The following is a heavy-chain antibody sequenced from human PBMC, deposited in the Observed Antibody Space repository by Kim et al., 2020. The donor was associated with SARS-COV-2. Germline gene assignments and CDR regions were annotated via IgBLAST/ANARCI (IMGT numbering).Heavy chain of an antibody. D-gene: IGHD3-10*01. CDR3: ARVSGYGSGSPFDY. Sequence: GGSLRLSCAASGFTFSSYWMHWVRQAPGKWLVWVSRINSDGSGTSYADSVKGRFTISRDNAKNTLYLKMNSLRAEDTAVYYCARVSGYGSGSPFDYWGQGTLVTVSP. CDR2: INSDGSGT. CDR1: GFTFSSYW. V-gene: IGHV3-74*01. J-gene: IGHJ4*02.